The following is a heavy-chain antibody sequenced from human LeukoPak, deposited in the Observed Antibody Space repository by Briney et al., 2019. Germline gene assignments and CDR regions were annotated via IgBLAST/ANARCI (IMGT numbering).Heavy chain of an antibody. D-gene: IGHD3-10*01. V-gene: IGHV1-3*01. Sequence: ASVKVSCKASGGTFSSYAISWVRQAPGQRPEWMGWINAGNGNTEYSQKFQDRVTITRDTSASTVYMDLSSLRSEDTAVYYCARGSYYYGSGSFMGSDSWGQGTLVTVSS. CDR3: ARGSYYYGSGSFMGSDS. CDR2: INAGNGNT. CDR1: GGTFSSYA. J-gene: IGHJ4*02.